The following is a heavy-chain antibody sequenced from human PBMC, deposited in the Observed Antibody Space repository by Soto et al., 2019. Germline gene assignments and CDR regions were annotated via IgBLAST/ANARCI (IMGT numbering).Heavy chain of an antibody. CDR3: ARIAVAGTLIDY. Sequence: GESLKISCKGSGYTFTNYWITWVRQMPGKGLEWMGRIDPSDSYTNYSPSSQGHVTISADKSISTADLQWSSLKASDTAMYYCARIAVAGTLIDYWGQGTLVTVSS. V-gene: IGHV5-10-1*01. D-gene: IGHD6-19*01. J-gene: IGHJ4*01. CDR1: GYTFTNYW. CDR2: IDPSDSYT.